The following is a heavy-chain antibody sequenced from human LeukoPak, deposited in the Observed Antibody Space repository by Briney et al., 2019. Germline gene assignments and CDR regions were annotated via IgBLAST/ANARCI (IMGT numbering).Heavy chain of an antibody. CDR3: ARVKYYYDSSGPLSDAFDI. Sequence: SETLSLTCTVSGGSISSGDYYWSWVRQPPGKGLEWIGYIYYSGSTYYNPSLKSRVTISVDTSKNQFSLKLSSVTAADTAVYYCARVKYYYDSSGPLSDAFDIWGQGTMVTVSS. V-gene: IGHV4-30-4*01. CDR2: IYYSGST. D-gene: IGHD3-22*01. J-gene: IGHJ3*02. CDR1: GGSISSGDYY.